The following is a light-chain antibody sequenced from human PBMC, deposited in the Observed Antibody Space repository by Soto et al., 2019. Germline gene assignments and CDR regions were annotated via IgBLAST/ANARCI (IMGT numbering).Light chain of an antibody. J-gene: IGKJ4*01. CDR3: QQYNNWPPLT. CDR2: GAS. CDR1: QSVSSN. V-gene: IGKV3-15*01. Sequence: EIVMTQSPATLSVSPGERATLSCRASQSVSSNLAWYQQKPGQAPRLLIHGASTRATGIPARFSGSGSGTEFTLTISSLQCEDFAVYYCQQYNNWPPLTFGGGTKVEIK.